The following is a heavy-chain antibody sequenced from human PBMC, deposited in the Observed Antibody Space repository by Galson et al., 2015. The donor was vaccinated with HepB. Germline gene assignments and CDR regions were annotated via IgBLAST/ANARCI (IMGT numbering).Heavy chain of an antibody. CDR1: GDSVSSNSAA. CDR3: ARDSGCGDAFDI. J-gene: IGHJ3*02. CDR2: TYYRSTWYN. Sequence: CAISGDSVSSNSAAWNWIRQSPLRGLEWLGRTYYRSTWYNDYALSVKSRITINPDTSKNQFSLQLNSVTPEDTAVYYCARDSGCGDAFDIWGQGTMVTVSS. D-gene: IGHD5-12*01. V-gene: IGHV6-1*01.